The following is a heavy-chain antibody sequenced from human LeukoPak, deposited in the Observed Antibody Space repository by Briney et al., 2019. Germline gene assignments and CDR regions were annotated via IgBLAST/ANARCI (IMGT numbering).Heavy chain of an antibody. J-gene: IGHJ4*02. Sequence: SQTLSLTCTVSGGSISSGGYYCSWICQHPGKGLEWIGYIYYSGSTYYNPSLKSRVTISVDTSKNQFSLKLSSVTAADTAVYYCARGKRVSDILTGYVFDYWGQGTLVTVSS. CDR3: ARGKRVSDILTGYVFDY. CDR1: GGSISSGGYY. D-gene: IGHD3-9*01. V-gene: IGHV4-31*03. CDR2: IYYSGST.